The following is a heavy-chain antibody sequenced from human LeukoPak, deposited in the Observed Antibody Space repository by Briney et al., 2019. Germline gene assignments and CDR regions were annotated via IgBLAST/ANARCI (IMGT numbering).Heavy chain of an antibody. Sequence: GASVKVSCKASGYTFTSYGISWVRLAPGQGLEWMGWISAYNGNTNYAQKLQGRVTMTTDTSTSTAYMELRSLRSDDTAVYYCARERVAVVVVPAAIRFGYYYYGMDVWGQGTTVTVSS. CDR3: ARERVAVVVVPAAIRFGYYYYGMDV. D-gene: IGHD2-2*01. CDR2: ISAYNGNT. J-gene: IGHJ6*02. CDR1: GYTFTSYG. V-gene: IGHV1-18*01.